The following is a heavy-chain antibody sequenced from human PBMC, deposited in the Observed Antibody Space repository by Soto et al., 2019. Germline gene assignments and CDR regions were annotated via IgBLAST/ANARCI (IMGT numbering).Heavy chain of an antibody. J-gene: IGHJ5*02. V-gene: IGHV1-3*01. CDR1: GYTFTHYA. CDR2: INAGSGIT. Sequence: QVQLVQSGAEVKKPGASVKVSCTASGYTFTHYAIHWVRHAPGQRLEWMGFINAGSGITKYSQTFQGRLTFTKDTPASAAYMDLSSLRSDDTAIYYCASGLAADGAWGQGTLVTVSS. CDR3: ASGLAADGA. D-gene: IGHD6-13*01.